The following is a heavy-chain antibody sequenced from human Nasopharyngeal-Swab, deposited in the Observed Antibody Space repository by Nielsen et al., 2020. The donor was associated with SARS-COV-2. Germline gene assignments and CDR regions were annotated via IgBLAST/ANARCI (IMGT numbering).Heavy chain of an antibody. CDR1: GGSFSGYY. J-gene: IGHJ5*02. CDR3: AKVAADRSSGGWFDP. D-gene: IGHD3-10*01. CDR2: INHSGST. V-gene: IGHV4-34*01. Sequence: SETLSLTCAVYGGSFSGYYWSWIRQPPGKGLEWIGEINHSGSTNYNPSLKSRVTISADTSKNQFSLKLSSVTAADTAVYYCAKVAADRSSGGWFDPWGQGTLVTVSS.